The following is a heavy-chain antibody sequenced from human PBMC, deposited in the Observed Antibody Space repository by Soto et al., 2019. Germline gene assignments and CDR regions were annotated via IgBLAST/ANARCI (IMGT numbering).Heavy chain of an antibody. D-gene: IGHD3-22*01. CDR2: LSGSGVST. V-gene: IGHV3-23*01. CDR3: AKGGRSKDYYDTSGYYLYYYYAMDV. CDR1: GFTFSSYA. J-gene: IGHJ6*02. Sequence: EVQLLESGGGLVQPGGSLRLSCAASGFTFSSYAMTWVRQAPGKGLEWVSALSGSGVSTYYADSVKGRFTISRDNSKNTLYLQKNSLRTENTAVYYCAKGGRSKDYYDTSGYYLYYYYAMDVWGQGTTVTVSS.